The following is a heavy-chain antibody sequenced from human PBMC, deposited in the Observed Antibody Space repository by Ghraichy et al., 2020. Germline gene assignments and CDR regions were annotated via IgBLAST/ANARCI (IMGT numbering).Heavy chain of an antibody. V-gene: IGHV4-39*01. CDR3: ARQDIVATIEDFDY. D-gene: IGHD5-12*01. J-gene: IGHJ4*02. Sequence: SETLSLTCTVSGGSISSSSYYWGWIRQPPGKGLEWIGSIYYSGSTYYNPSLKSRVTISVDTSKNQFSLKLSSVTAADTAVYYCARQDIVATIEDFDYWGQGTLVTVSS. CDR1: GGSISSSSYY. CDR2: IYYSGST.